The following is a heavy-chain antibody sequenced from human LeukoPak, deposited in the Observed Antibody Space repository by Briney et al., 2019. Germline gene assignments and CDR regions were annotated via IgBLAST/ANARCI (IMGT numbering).Heavy chain of an antibody. Sequence: ASVKVSCKASGGTFSSYAISWVRQAPGQGLEWMGRIIPICGTANYAQKFQGRVTITTDESTSTAYMELSSLRSEDTAVYYCAGSLTGTTDFDYWGQGTLVTVSS. CDR3: AGSLTGTTDFDY. CDR2: IIPICGTA. CDR1: GGTFSSYA. D-gene: IGHD1-7*01. J-gene: IGHJ4*02. V-gene: IGHV1-69*05.